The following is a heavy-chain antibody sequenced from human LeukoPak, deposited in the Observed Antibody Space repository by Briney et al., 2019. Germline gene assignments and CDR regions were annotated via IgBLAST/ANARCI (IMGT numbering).Heavy chain of an antibody. CDR1: GFTFSNYA. CDR3: ARGGGGRDKSDYIYRALDI. Sequence: PGGSLRLPCAASGFTFSNYAMNWVRQAPGKGLEWVSGITGSGDSTYYADSVKGRFTISRDNSKNTLDLQMSSLRVEDTAIYYCARGGGGRDKSDYIYRALDIWGQGTVVTVSS. V-gene: IGHV3-23*01. J-gene: IGHJ3*02. D-gene: IGHD3-10*01. CDR2: ITGSGDST.